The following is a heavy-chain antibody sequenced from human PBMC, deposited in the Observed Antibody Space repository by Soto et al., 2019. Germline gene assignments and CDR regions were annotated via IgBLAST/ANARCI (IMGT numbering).Heavy chain of an antibody. D-gene: IGHD3-3*01. J-gene: IGHJ6*02. CDR3: ARDLGPPEAIGRSGYYYYGMDV. CDR2: IIPIFGTA. V-gene: IGHV1-69*13. Sequence: ASVKVSCKASGGTFSSYAISWVRQAPGQGLEWMGGIIPIFGTANYAQKLQGRVTITADESTSTADMELSSLRSEDTAVYYCARDLGPPEAIGRSGYYYYGMDVWGQGTTVTVSS. CDR1: GGTFSSYA.